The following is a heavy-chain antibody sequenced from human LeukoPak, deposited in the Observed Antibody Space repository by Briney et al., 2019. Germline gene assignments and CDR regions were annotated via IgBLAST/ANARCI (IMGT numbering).Heavy chain of an antibody. Sequence: SETLSLTCTVSGGSISSGSYYWSWIRQPAGKGLEWIGRIYTSGSTNYNPSLKSRVTISVDTSKNQFSLKLSSVTAADTAVYYCASERGYYDSSGYYSEDAFDIWGQGTMVTVSS. CDR3: ASERGYYDSSGYYSEDAFDI. J-gene: IGHJ3*02. CDR2: IYTSGST. D-gene: IGHD3-22*01. V-gene: IGHV4-61*02. CDR1: GGSISSGSYY.